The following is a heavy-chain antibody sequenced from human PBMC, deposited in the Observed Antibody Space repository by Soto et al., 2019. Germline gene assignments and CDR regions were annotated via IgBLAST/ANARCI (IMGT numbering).Heavy chain of an antibody. V-gene: IGHV1-69*13. CDR3: ASDTMIVVVIKPPGYYYYGMDV. D-gene: IGHD3-22*01. CDR2: IIPIFGTA. Sequence: SVKVSCKASGGTFSSYAISWVRQGPGQGLEWMGGIIPIFGTANYAQKFQGRVTITADESTSTAYMELSSLRSEDTAVYYCASDTMIVVVIKPPGYYYYGMDVWGQGTTVTVSS. J-gene: IGHJ6*02. CDR1: GGTFSSYA.